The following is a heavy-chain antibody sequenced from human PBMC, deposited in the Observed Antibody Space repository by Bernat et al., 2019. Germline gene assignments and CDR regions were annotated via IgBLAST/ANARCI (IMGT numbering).Heavy chain of an antibody. J-gene: IGHJ6*02. CDR1: GFTFNNYG. Sequence: LVESGGGGVQPGRSLRLSCAASGFTFNNYGMHWVRQAPGKGLEWVAVLWYDGNNKYYADSVKGRFTISRDNSKNTLYLQMNSLRAEDTAVYYCARAAAGTKHYYYYYGMDVWSQGTTVTVSS. CDR2: LWYDGNNK. V-gene: IGHV3-33*01. CDR3: ARAAAGTKHYYYYYGMDV. D-gene: IGHD6-13*01.